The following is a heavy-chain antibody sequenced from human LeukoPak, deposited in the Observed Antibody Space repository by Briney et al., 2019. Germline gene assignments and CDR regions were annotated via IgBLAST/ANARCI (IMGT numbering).Heavy chain of an antibody. CDR2: INHSGST. Sequence: SSETLSLTCAVYGGSFSGYYWSWIRQPPGKGLEWIGEINHSGSTNYNPSLKSRVTISVDTSKNQFSLKLSSVTAADTAVYYCARGSCGGDCYSSYYYYYGMDVWGQGTTVTVSS. CDR3: ARGSCGGDCYSSYYYYYGMDV. V-gene: IGHV4-34*01. D-gene: IGHD2-21*02. J-gene: IGHJ6*02. CDR1: GGSFSGYY.